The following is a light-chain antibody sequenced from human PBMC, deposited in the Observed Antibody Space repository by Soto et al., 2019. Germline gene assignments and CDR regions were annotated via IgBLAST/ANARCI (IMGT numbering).Light chain of an antibody. CDR2: NNN. V-gene: IGLV1-44*01. J-gene: IGLJ2*01. CDR1: SSNIETNT. Sequence: QSALTQPPSASGTPGQRVTISCSGSSSNIETNTVDWYQHLPGTAPKVLNFNNNQRPSGVPDRFSGSKSGTSASLAISGLQSEDEAHYYCAVWDDSLSGMIFGGGTKVTVL. CDR3: AVWDDSLSGMI.